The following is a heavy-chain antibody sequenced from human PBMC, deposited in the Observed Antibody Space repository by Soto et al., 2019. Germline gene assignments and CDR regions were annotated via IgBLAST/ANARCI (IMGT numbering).Heavy chain of an antibody. CDR2: INPNSGGT. CDR3: ARGREMATTDTYYFDY. V-gene: IGHV1-2*04. CDR1: GYTFTGYY. J-gene: IGHJ4*02. Sequence: GASVKVSCKASGYTFTGYYMHWVRQAPGQGLEWMGWINPNSGGTNYAQKFQGWVTMTRDTSISTAYMELSRLRSDDTAVYYCARGREMATTDTYYFDYWGQGTLVTVSS. D-gene: IGHD5-12*01.